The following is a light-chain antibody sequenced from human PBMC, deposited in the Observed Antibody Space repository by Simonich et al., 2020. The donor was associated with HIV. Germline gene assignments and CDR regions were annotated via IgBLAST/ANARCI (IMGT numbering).Light chain of an antibody. V-gene: IGLV1-44*01. CDR2: SNN. CDR1: SSNIGSNT. J-gene: IGLJ3*02. CDR3: AAWDDSLNGWV. Sequence: QSVLTQPPSASGTPGQRVTISCSGSSSNIGSNTVNLYQQLPGTAPKLLIHSNNQRPSGVPDRFSGSKSGTSASLAISGLQSEDEADYYCAAWDDSLNGWVFGGGTKLTVL.